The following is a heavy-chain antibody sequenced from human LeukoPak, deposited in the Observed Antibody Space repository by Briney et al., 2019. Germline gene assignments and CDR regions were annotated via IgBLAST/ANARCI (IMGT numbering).Heavy chain of an antibody. V-gene: IGHV3-23*01. CDR2: ISGGGGNT. CDR3: AKPSLTLIRGVRGPFDY. Sequence: QPGESLRLSCAASGFTFSNYAISWVRQAPGKGLEWVSGISGGGGNTYYADSLKGRLAISRDKSKNTVYLQMDSLRAEDTAVHYCAKPSLTLIRGVRGPFDYWGQGILVTVSS. J-gene: IGHJ4*02. D-gene: IGHD3-10*01. CDR1: GFTFSNYA.